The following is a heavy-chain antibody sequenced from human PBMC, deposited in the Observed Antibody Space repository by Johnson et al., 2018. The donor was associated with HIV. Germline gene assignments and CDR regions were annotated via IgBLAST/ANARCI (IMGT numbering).Heavy chain of an antibody. CDR1: GFTVSSNY. J-gene: IGHJ3*01. V-gene: IGHV3-66*01. Sequence: VQLVESGGGLVQPGGSLRLSCAASGFTVSSNYMTWIRQGPGKGLEWVSVLNSGGGTYYADSVTGRFTISRDNSRNTLYLQMNSLRAEDTAVYFCARGCRDGYTCDAFDVWGQGTMVTVSS. CDR2: LNSGGGT. CDR3: ARGCRDGYTCDAFDV. D-gene: IGHD5-24*01.